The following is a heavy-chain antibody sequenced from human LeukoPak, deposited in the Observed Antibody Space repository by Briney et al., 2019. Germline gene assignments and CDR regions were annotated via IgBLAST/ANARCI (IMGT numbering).Heavy chain of an antibody. CDR3: ARANRHSGSYSSSVDY. V-gene: IGHV3-74*01. Sequence: QPGGSLRLSCAASGFTFTSYWMHWVRRAPGKGLVWVSRINTDESSTSYADSVKGRFTISRDNAMNTLYLQMNSLTAEDTAMYYCARANRHSGSYSSSVDYWGQGTLVTVSS. CDR2: INTDESST. CDR1: GFTFTSYW. D-gene: IGHD1-26*01. J-gene: IGHJ4*02.